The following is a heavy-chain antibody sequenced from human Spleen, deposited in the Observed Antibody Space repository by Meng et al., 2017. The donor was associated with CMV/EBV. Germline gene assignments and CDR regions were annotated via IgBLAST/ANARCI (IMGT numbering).Heavy chain of an antibody. V-gene: IGHV3-33*01. Sequence: GESLKISCAASGFVFGSYGMHWVRQVPGKGLEWVALIYYDGTNEYYSDAVRGRFTISRDNSKNTVSLQMNSLRAEDTAVYYCAREYGPNPFTGGPMDVWGQGTTVTVSS. J-gene: IGHJ6*02. CDR3: AREYGPNPFTGGPMDV. CDR2: IYYDGTNE. CDR1: GFVFGSYG. D-gene: IGHD4/OR15-4a*01.